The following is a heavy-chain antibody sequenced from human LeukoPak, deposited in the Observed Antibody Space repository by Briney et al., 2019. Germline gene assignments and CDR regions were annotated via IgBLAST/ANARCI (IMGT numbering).Heavy chain of an antibody. Sequence: PSETLSLTCTVSGGSISSSSYYWGWIRQPPGKGLEWIGSIYYTGSTYYNPSLRSRVTISVDTSKNQFSLKLSSVTAADTAVYYCARRRGHTIFGVVISRENNWFDPWGQGTLVTVSS. CDR3: ARRRGHTIFGVVISRENNWFDP. D-gene: IGHD3-3*01. J-gene: IGHJ5*02. CDR1: GGSISSSSYY. V-gene: IGHV4-39*01. CDR2: IYYTGST.